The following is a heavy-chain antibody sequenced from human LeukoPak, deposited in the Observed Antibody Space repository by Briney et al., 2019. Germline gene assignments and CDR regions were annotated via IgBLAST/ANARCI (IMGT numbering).Heavy chain of an antibody. Sequence: PGGSLRLSCAASGFTFSKYGAWVRQAPGKGLEWVSAITSSGATYYADSVKGRFTISGDNSKNTLYLQMNSLGAEDTAVYYCANGRSESYRYWGRGTLVTVSS. D-gene: IGHD1-26*01. CDR1: GFTFSKYG. J-gene: IGHJ4*02. CDR3: ANGRSESYRY. CDR2: ITSSGAT. V-gene: IGHV3-23*01.